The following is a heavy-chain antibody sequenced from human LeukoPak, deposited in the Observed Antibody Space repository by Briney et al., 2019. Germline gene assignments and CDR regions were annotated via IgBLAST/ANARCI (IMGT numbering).Heavy chain of an antibody. J-gene: IGHJ6*02. CDR1: GFTFSNAW. D-gene: IGHD6-6*01. Sequence: GGSLRLSCAASGFTFSNAWMSWVRQAPGKGLEWVGRIKSKTDGGTTDYAAPVKGRFTISRDDSKNTLYLQMNSLRAEDTAVYYCARDRLNEQQLVYKPAHYYYYYGMDVWGQGTTVTVSS. V-gene: IGHV3-15*01. CDR3: ARDRLNEQQLVYKPAHYYYYYGMDV. CDR2: IKSKTDGGTT.